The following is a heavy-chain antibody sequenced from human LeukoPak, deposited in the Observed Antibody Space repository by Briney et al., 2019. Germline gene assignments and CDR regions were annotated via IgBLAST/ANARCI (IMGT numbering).Heavy chain of an antibody. D-gene: IGHD2-2*01. CDR2: ISSSSSYI. V-gene: IGHV3-21*01. CDR3: ARDPPYQPLTP. Sequence: GGSLRLSCAASGFTFSTYSMDWVRQAPGKGLEWVSSISSSSSYIYYADSVKGRFTISRDNAKNSLYLQMNSLRAEDTAVYYCARDPPYQPLTPWGQGTLVTVSS. J-gene: IGHJ5*02. CDR1: GFTFSTYS.